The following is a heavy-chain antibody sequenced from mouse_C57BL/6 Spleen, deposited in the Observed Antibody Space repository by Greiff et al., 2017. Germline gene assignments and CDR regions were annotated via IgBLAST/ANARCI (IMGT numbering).Heavy chain of an antibody. V-gene: IGHV5-17*01. CDR2: ISSGSSTI. D-gene: IGHD4-1*01. Sequence: EVKLVESGGGLVKPGGSLKLSCAASGFTFSDYGMHWVRQAPEKGLEWVAYISSGSSTIYYADTVKGRFTISRDNAKNTLFLQMTSLRSEDTAMYYCARKLVYAMDYWGQGTSVTVSS. CDR1: GFTFSDYG. J-gene: IGHJ4*01. CDR3: ARKLVYAMDY.